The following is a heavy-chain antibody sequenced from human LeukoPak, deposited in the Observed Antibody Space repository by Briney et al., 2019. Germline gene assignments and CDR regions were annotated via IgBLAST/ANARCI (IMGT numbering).Heavy chain of an antibody. Sequence: GGSLRLSCAASGFTFSNYWMSWVRQAPGKGLEWVSAISGSGGSTYYADSVKGRFTISRDNSKNTPYLQMNSLRAEDTAVYYCATSGGLVVIVIGMDVWGQGTTVTVSS. V-gene: IGHV3-23*01. CDR2: ISGSGGST. D-gene: IGHD3-22*01. CDR1: GFTFSNYW. J-gene: IGHJ6*02. CDR3: ATSGGLVVIVIGMDV.